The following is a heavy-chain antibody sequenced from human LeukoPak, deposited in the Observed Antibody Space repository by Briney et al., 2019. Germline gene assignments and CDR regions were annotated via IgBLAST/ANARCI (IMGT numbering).Heavy chain of an antibody. V-gene: IGHV3-21*01. CDR1: GFTFSSYS. CDR2: ISSSSSYI. CDR3: ARKRGYCSSTSCYIGTGYYYYMDV. D-gene: IGHD2-2*02. J-gene: IGHJ6*03. Sequence: GGSLRLSCAASGFTFSSYSMNWVRQAPGKGLEWVSSISSSSSYIYYADSVKGRFTISRDNDKNALYLQMNSLRAADTAVYYCARKRGYCSSTSCYIGTGYYYYMDVWGKGTTVTVSS.